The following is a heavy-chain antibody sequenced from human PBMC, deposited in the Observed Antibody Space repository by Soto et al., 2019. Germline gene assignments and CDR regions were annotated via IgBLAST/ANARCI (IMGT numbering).Heavy chain of an antibody. CDR2: INHSGST. Sequence: QVQLQQWGAGLLKPSETLSLTCAVYGGSFSGYYWSWIRQPPGMGLEWIGEINHSGSTNYNPSLKSRVTISVDTSKNQFSLKLSSVTAADTAVYYCARGTWVRSAFDIWGQGTMVTVSS. D-gene: IGHD3-10*01. CDR3: ARGTWVRSAFDI. J-gene: IGHJ3*02. CDR1: GGSFSGYY. V-gene: IGHV4-34*01.